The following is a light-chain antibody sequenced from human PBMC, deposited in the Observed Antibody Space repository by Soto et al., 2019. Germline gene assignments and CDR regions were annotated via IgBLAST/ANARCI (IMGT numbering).Light chain of an antibody. Sequence: IMKQSPATLSVSPGERATLSCRASQTINSNLAWYQQKPGQAPRLLIHGATTRATGIPGRFSGSGSGTEFTLTISSLQSEDIAVYYCQQYNYWPPRTFGQGTKVDIK. J-gene: IGKJ1*01. CDR1: QTINSN. V-gene: IGKV3-15*01. CDR3: QQYNYWPPRT. CDR2: GAT.